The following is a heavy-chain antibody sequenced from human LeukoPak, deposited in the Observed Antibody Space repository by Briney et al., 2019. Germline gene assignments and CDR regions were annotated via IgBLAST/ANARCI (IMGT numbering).Heavy chain of an antibody. J-gene: IGHJ5*02. Sequence: SETLSLTCTVSGGSISSSSYYWGWIRQPPGKGLEWIGSIYYSGSTYYNPSLKSRVTISVDTSKNQFSLKLSSVTAADTAVYYCARGIVVVPAANKSPNNWFDPWGQGTLVTVSS. D-gene: IGHD2-2*01. CDR2: IYYSGST. CDR3: ARGIVVVPAANKSPNNWFDP. V-gene: IGHV4-39*07. CDR1: GGSISSSSYY.